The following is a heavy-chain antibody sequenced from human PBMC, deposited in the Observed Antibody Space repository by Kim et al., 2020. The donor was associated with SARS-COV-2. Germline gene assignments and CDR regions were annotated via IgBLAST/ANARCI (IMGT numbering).Heavy chain of an antibody. Sequence: GGSLRLSCAASGLTFSSYGMYWARQTPGKGLECVAFISYDGSNQYYADSVKGRFTISRDNSKKMLYLQMNSLRAEDTAVYFCAKGAMGRGADRDYWGQGTLVTVSS. CDR3: AKGAMGRGADRDY. V-gene: IGHV3-30*18. CDR2: ISYDGSNQ. J-gene: IGHJ4*02. D-gene: IGHD3-10*01. CDR1: GLTFSSYG.